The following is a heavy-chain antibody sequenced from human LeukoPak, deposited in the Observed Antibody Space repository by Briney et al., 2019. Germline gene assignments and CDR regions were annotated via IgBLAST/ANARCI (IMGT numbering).Heavy chain of an antibody. D-gene: IGHD6-19*01. CDR1: GFTFSGSA. CDR2: FRSKANSYAT. V-gene: IGHV3-73*01. CDR3: TSFYSSGYHYYQYYGMDV. Sequence: PGGSLKLSCAASGFTFSGSAMHWVRQASGKGLEWVGRFRSKANSYATAYAASVKGRFTIFRDDSKNTSYLQMSSLKTQGTAVYYCTSFYSSGYHYYQYYGMDVWGQGTTVTVSS. J-gene: IGHJ6*02.